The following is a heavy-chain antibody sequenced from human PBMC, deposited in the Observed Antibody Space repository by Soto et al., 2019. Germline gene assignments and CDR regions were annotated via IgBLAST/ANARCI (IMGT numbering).Heavy chain of an antibody. D-gene: IGHD2-15*01. CDR2: IYSGGST. CDR3: ARDLGYCSRGSCYHAFDI. CDR1: GFTVSSNY. Sequence: GGSLRLSCAASGFTVSSNYMSWVRQAPGKGLEWVSVIYSGGSTYYADSVKGRFTISRDNSKNTLYLQMNSLRAEDTAVYYCARDLGYCSRGSCYHAFDIWGQGTMVNVSS. J-gene: IGHJ3*02. V-gene: IGHV3-66*01.